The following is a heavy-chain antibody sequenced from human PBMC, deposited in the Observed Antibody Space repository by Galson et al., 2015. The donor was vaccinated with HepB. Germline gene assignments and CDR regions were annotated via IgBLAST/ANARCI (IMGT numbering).Heavy chain of an antibody. Sequence: SLRLSCAASGFTFSSYSMNWVRQAPGKGLEWVSYISSSSSTIYYADSVKGRFTISRDNAKNSLYLQMNSLRAEDTAVYYCAREGQKSYDFWSAQYRGYYFDYWGQGTLVTVSS. V-gene: IGHV3-48*01. D-gene: IGHD3-3*01. CDR3: AREGQKSYDFWSAQYRGYYFDY. CDR1: GFTFSSYS. CDR2: ISSSSSTI. J-gene: IGHJ4*02.